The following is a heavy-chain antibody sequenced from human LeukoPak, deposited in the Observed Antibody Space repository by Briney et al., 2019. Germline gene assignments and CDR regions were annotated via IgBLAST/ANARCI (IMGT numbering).Heavy chain of an antibody. CDR2: INPNSGGT. CDR3: ARDSGEVNGNFDY. D-gene: IGHD3-10*01. J-gene: IGHJ4*02. V-gene: IGHV1-2*06. CDR1: GYTFTGYY. Sequence: ASVKVSCKASGYTFTGYYMHWVRQAPGLGLEWMGRINPNSGGTNYAQKFQGRVTMTRDTSISTAYMELSRLRSDDTAVYYCARDSGEVNGNFDYWGQGTLVTVSS.